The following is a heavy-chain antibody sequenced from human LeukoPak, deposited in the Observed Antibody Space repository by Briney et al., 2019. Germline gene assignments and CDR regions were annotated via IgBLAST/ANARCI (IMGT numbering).Heavy chain of an antibody. J-gene: IGHJ4*02. D-gene: IGHD2-2*02. V-gene: IGHV3-43D*03. CDR1: GFTFDDYA. CDR3: AKAAIRYTTRWNNFDY. CDR2: ISWDGGNI. Sequence: PGGSLRLSCAASGFTFDDYAMHWVRQAPGEGLEWVSLISWDGGNIYYADSMKGRFTISRDNSKNSLYLQMNSLRAEDSAFYYCAKAAIRYTTRWNNFDYWGQGTLVTVSS.